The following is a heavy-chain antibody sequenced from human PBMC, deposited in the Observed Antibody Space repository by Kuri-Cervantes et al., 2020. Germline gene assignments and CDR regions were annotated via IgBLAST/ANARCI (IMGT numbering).Heavy chain of an antibody. CDR2: INHSGST. CDR3: ARARRSSGWYQNGNWFDP. CDR1: GGSFSGYY. J-gene: IGHJ5*02. D-gene: IGHD6-19*01. Sequence: SETLSLTCAAYGGSFSGYYWSWIRQPPGKGLEWIGEINHSGSTNYNPSLKSRVTISVDTSKNQFSLKLSSVTAADTAVYYCARARRSSGWYQNGNWFDPWGQGTLVTVSS. V-gene: IGHV4-34*01.